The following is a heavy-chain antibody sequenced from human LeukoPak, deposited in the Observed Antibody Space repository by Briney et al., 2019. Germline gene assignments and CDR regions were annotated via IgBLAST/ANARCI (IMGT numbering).Heavy chain of an antibody. CDR1: GYTFTSYY. CDR2: INPSGGST. D-gene: IGHD6-19*01. V-gene: IGHV1-46*01. CDR3: ARDDPIAVAVDHYYYGMDV. Sequence: ASMKVSCRASGYTFTSYYMHWVRQAPGQGLEWMGIINPSGGSTNYAQKLQGRVTMTTDTSTSTAYMELRSLRSDDTAVYYCARDDPIAVAVDHYYYGMDVWGQGTTVTVSS. J-gene: IGHJ6*02.